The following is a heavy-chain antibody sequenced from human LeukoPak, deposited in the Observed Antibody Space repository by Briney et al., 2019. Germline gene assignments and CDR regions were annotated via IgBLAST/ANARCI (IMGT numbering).Heavy chain of an antibody. Sequence: GASVKVSCTASGGTFSSYAISWVRQAPGQGLEWMGGIILIFGTANYAQKFQGRVTITADESTSTAYMELSSLRSEDTAVYYCARDSRSEVMITFGGVPEYYFDYWGQGTLVTVSS. CDR1: GGTFSSYA. CDR2: IILIFGTA. CDR3: ARDSRSEVMITFGGVPEYYFDY. V-gene: IGHV1-69*01. J-gene: IGHJ4*02. D-gene: IGHD3-16*01.